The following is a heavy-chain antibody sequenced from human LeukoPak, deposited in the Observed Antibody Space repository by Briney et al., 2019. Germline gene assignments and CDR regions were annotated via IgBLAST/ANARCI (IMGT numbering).Heavy chain of an antibody. CDR2: ISSIGSTI. V-gene: IGHV3-48*03. Sequence: GGSLRLSCAASGFTFSSYEMNWVRQAPGKGLGWDSYISSIGSTIYYADSVRDRFTISRDNAKNSLYLQMKSLRAEETAVYYCARVAINDYGDYFDYWGEGTLVSVSS. CDR1: GFTFSSYE. J-gene: IGHJ4*02. CDR3: ARVAINDYGDYFDY. D-gene: IGHD4-17*01.